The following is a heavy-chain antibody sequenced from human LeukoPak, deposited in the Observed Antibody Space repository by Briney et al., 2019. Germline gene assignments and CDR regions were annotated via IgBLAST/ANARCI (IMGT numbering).Heavy chain of an antibody. CDR1: GYTFTDYY. J-gene: IGHJ4*02. CDR2: IGLRSGGT. Sequence: ASVKVSCKTYGYTFTDYYMHWVRQAPGQGLEWMGRIGLRSGGTNYAQKFQGRVTVTRDTSISTVYMELTRLRSVDTAVYYCRLVTMGDYWGQGTLVTVSS. D-gene: IGHD4-23*01. CDR3: RLVTMGDY. V-gene: IGHV1-2*06.